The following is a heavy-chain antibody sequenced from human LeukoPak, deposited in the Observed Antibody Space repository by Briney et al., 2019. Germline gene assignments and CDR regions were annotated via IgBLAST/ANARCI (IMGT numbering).Heavy chain of an antibody. D-gene: IGHD6-19*01. CDR1: GGSISSSSYY. CDR2: IYYSGST. Sequence: SETLSLTCTVSGGSISSSSYYWGWIRQPPGKGLEWIGSIYYSGSTYYNPSLKSRVTISVDTSKNQFSLKLSSVTAADTAVYYCARGGGSGWYGYYFDYWGQGTLVTVSS. CDR3: ARGGGSGWYGYYFDY. J-gene: IGHJ4*02. V-gene: IGHV4-39*07.